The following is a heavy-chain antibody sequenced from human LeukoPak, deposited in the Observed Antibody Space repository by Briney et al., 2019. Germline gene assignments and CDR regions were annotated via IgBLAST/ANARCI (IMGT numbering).Heavy chain of an antibody. CDR2: ISGNGGTI. CDR3: AKVPIYGSGSAPGYYFDY. D-gene: IGHD3-10*01. CDR1: GFTFISYG. J-gene: IGHJ4*02. Sequence: PGGSLRLSCAASGFTFISYGMSWVRQAPGKGLEWVSGISGNGGTIHYADSVKGRFTISRDNSKNTLHLQMNSLRAEDTAVYYCAKVPIYGSGSAPGYYFDYWGQGTLVTVSS. V-gene: IGHV3-23*01.